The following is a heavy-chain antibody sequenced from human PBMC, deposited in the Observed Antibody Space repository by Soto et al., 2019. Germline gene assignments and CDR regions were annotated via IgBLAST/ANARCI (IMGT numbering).Heavy chain of an antibody. J-gene: IGHJ4*02. D-gene: IGHD2-2*01. Sequence: QVQLVDSGGGVVQPGRSLRLSCAASGFTFSTYGMHWVRQATGKGLQWVAVIWYDGSNEYYPDSVRGRFTISRDNSKNTLYLQMNCLRAEDTAVYYCARGAQYWSSANCLTHFDYWGQGTLVTVSS. CDR2: IWYDGSNE. V-gene: IGHV3-33*01. CDR3: ARGAQYWSSANCLTHFDY. CDR1: GFTFSTYG.